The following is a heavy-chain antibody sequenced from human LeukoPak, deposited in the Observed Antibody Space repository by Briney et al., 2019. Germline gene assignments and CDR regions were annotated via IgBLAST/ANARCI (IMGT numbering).Heavy chain of an antibody. CDR3: ARVRGASSSSWYFDY. V-gene: IGHV3-23*01. CDR2: MGGTGGST. J-gene: IGHJ4*02. CDR1: GFTFSSHT. Sequence: PGGSLRLSCAASGFTFSSHTMSWDRQAPGKGLEWVSGMGGTGGSTYYADSVKGRFTISRDNSKSTLYLQMNRLRAEDTAVYYCARVRGASSSSWYFDYWGQGTLVTVSS. D-gene: IGHD6-13*01.